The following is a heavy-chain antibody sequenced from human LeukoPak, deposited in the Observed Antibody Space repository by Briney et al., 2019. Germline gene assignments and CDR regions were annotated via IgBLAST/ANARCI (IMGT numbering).Heavy chain of an antibody. CDR1: GFTFSSYW. CDR3: AREAGGSSH. D-gene: IGHD2-2*01. CDR2: IKQDGSEK. V-gene: IGHV3-7*01. Sequence: PGGSLRLSCGASGFTFSSYWMSWASQDPGKGLEWVANIKQDGSEKYYVDSVKGRFTISRDNAKNSLYLQMNSLRAEDTAVYYCAREAGGSSHWGQGTLVTVSS. J-gene: IGHJ4*02.